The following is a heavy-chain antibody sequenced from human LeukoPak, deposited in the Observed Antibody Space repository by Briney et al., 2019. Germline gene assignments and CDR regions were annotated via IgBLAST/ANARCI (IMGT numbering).Heavy chain of an antibody. Sequence: SVKVSCKASGGTFSSYAISWVRQAPGQGLEWMGRIIPILGIANYAQKFQGRVTITADKSTSTAYMELSSLRSEDTAVYYCARGVVPAAMSFDYWGQGTLVTVSS. V-gene: IGHV1-69*04. D-gene: IGHD2-2*01. CDR1: GGTFSSYA. J-gene: IGHJ4*02. CDR3: ARGVVPAAMSFDY. CDR2: IIPILGIA.